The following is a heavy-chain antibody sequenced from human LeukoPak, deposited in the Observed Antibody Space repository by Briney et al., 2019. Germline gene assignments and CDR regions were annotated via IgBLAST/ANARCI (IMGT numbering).Heavy chain of an antibody. CDR1: GFTFSSYA. CDR2: ISGSGGST. D-gene: IGHD3-9*01. J-gene: IGHJ5*02. Sequence: GGSLRLSCAASGFTFSSYAMSWVRQAPGKGLEWVSAISGSGGSTYYADSVKGRFTISRDNSKNTLYLQMNSLRAEDTAVYYCAKDQTPTQGNYDILTGYMSPANWFDPWGQGTLVTVSS. V-gene: IGHV3-23*01. CDR3: AKDQTPTQGNYDILTGYMSPANWFDP.